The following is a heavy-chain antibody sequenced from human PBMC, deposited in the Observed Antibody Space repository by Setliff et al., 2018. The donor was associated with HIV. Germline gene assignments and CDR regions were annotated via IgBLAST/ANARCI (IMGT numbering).Heavy chain of an antibody. D-gene: IGHD3-9*01. CDR3: AREPHELRYFDWLLYPAYYYYGMDV. Sequence: SLRLSCAASGFTFSTYWMSWVRQAPGKGLEWVANIKQDGSERNYMDSVKGRFTISRDNAKNSLYLQMNSLRAEDTAVYYCAREPHELRYFDWLLYPAYYYYGMDVWGQGTTVTVSS. V-gene: IGHV3-7*01. CDR2: IKQDGSER. J-gene: IGHJ6*02. CDR1: GFTFSTYW.